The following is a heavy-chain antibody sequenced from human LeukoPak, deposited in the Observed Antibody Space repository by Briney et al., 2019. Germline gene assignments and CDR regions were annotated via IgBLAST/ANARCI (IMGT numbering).Heavy chain of an antibody. J-gene: IGHJ4*02. CDR2: IDNDGSST. Sequence: GGSLRLSCAVSGFTFSNFWMHWVRQAPGKGLVWVSRIDNDGSSTSYADSVKGRFTISRDNAKNTLYLQMNSLRAEDTAVYYCARDGARGYCSGGSCYDYWGQGTLVTVS. CDR3: ARDGARGYCSGGSCYDY. V-gene: IGHV3-74*01. D-gene: IGHD2-15*01. CDR1: GFTFSNFW.